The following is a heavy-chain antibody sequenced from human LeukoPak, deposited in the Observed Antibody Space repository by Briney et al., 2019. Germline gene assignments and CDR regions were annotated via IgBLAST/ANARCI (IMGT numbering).Heavy chain of an antibody. CDR3: ARSEIRALAYSGYDNTYFHH. CDR1: GFTVSSYA. Sequence: PGRSLRLSCAASGFTVSSYAMHWVRQAPGKRLEWVAAVSNDESKKYYTDSVQGRFTISRDNSKNTLYLQMNSLRAEDTAVYYCARSEIRALAYSGYDNTYFHHWGQGTLVTVSS. D-gene: IGHD5-12*01. V-gene: IGHV3-30*04. J-gene: IGHJ1*01. CDR2: VSNDESKK.